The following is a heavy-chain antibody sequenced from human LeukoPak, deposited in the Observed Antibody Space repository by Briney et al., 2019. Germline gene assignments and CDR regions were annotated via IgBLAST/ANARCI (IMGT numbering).Heavy chain of an antibody. CDR3: ARVPRIEAGATGDWFDP. CDR2: IYYSGST. Sequence: SETLSLTCTVSGGSISTYYWSWIRQPPGKGLEWIGFIYYSGSTNYNPSLKSRVTISVDTSKNQFFLNLRSVTAADTAVYYCARVPRIEAGATGDWFDPWGQGTVVTVSS. D-gene: IGHD6-13*01. J-gene: IGHJ5*02. CDR1: GGSISTYY. V-gene: IGHV4-59*01.